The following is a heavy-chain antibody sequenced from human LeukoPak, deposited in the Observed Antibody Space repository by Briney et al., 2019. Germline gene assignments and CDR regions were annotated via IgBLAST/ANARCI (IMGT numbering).Heavy chain of an antibody. V-gene: IGHV1-18*01. J-gene: IGHJ4*02. CDR2: ISAYNGNT. CDR1: GHTFTSYG. CDR3: AGGIAVAGKFDY. Sequence: ASVKVSCKASGHTFTSYGISWVRQAPGQGLEWMGWISAYNGNTNYAQKLQGRVTMTTDTSTSTAYMELRSLRSDDTAVYYCAGGIAVAGKFDYWGQGTLVTVSS. D-gene: IGHD6-19*01.